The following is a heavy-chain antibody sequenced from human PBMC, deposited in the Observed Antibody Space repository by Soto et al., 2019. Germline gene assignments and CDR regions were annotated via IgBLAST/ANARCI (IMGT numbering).Heavy chain of an antibody. D-gene: IGHD5-18*01. CDR1: GFTFRSYA. J-gene: IGHJ4*02. CDR3: ARGIGYSYLFDC. V-gene: IGHV3-30-3*01. CDR2: ISFDGNET. Sequence: QVQLVESGGGVVQPGRSLRLSCAASGFTFRSYAMPWVRQAPGKGLEWVTIISFDGNETYYAESVKGRFTISKDFSKNTAYLQMNSLRPEDTDVYYCARGIGYSYLFDCWGQGTLVNVSS.